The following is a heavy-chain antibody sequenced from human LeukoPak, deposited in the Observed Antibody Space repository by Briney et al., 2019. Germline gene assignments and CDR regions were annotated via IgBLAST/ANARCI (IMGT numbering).Heavy chain of an antibody. CDR1: GGSISSYY. Sequence: SETLSFTCTVSGGSISSYYWSWIRQPPGKGLEWIGHIFYTGSTTYNPSLKSRVTISVDKSKNQFSLKLSSVTTADTAVYYCARAGAWQIDPWGQGTLVTVSS. CDR2: IFYTGST. CDR3: ARAGAWQIDP. V-gene: IGHV4-59*01. D-gene: IGHD3-10*01. J-gene: IGHJ5*02.